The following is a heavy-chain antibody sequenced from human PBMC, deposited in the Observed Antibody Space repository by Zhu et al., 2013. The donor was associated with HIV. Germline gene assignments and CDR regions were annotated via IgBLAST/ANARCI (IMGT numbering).Heavy chain of an antibody. CDR1: GGTFSSYA. V-gene: IGHV1-69*01. CDR3: AREVGYYYDSSGYYYDY. D-gene: IGHD3-22*01. CDR2: IIPIFGTA. J-gene: IGHJ4*02. Sequence: QVQLVQSGAEVKKPGSSVKVSCKASGGTFSSYAISWVRQAPGQGLEWMGGIIPIFGTANYAQKFQGRVTITADESTSTAYMELSSLRSDDTAVYYCAREVGYYYDSSGYYYDYWGQGTLVTVSS.